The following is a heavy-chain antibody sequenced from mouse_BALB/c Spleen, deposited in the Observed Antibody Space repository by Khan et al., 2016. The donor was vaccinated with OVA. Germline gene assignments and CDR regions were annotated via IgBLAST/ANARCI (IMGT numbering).Heavy chain of an antibody. CDR3: ARIYGGDFDY. CDR2: ISYSGNT. V-gene: IGHV3-2*02. CDR1: GYSITSDYA. D-gene: IGHD1-1*01. Sequence: EVQLQESGPGLVKPSQSLSLTCTVTGYSITSDYAWNWIRQFPGNKLEWMGHISYSGNTKYNPSLKSRISITRDTSKNQFFLQLNSVTTEDTATYYCARIYGGDFDYWGQGTTLPVSS. J-gene: IGHJ2*01.